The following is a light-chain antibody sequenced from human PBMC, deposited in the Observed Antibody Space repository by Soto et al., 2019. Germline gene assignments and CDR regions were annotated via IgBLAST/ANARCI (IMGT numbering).Light chain of an antibody. V-gene: IGKV3-20*01. CDR3: QQYGSSLWT. CDR1: QSVSSSY. J-gene: IGKJ1*01. CDR2: GAS. Sequence: EIVLTQSPGTLSLSPVERATLSCMASQSVSSSYLAWYQQKPGQAPRLLIYGASSRATGIPDRFSGSGSGTDFTLTISRLEPEDFAVYYCQQYGSSLWTFGQGTRWIS.